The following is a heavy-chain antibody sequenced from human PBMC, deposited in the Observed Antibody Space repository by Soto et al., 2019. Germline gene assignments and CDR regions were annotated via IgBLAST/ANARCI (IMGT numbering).Heavy chain of an antibody. J-gene: IGHJ6*02. D-gene: IGHD3-22*01. CDR1: GYTFTSYD. CDR3: ATETMIVVVPTNAMDV. CDR2: MNPNSGNT. Sequence: GASVKVSCKASGYTFTSYDINWVRQATGQGREWMGWMNPNSGNTGYAQKFQGRVTMTRNTSISTAYMELSSLRSEDTAVYYCATETMIVVVPTNAMDVWGQGXTVTVYS. V-gene: IGHV1-8*01.